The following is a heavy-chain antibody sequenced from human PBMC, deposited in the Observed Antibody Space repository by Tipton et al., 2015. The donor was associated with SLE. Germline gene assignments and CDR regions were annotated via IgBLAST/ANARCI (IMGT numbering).Heavy chain of an antibody. Sequence: LSLTCTASGFIFGDYAMSWFRQAPGKGLEWVGFIRSKVYGGTSEYAASVKGRFSISIDDSKRIAYLKMNSLKTEDTAVYYCASGARGPDYWGQGTLVTVSS. D-gene: IGHD3-16*01. V-gene: IGHV3-49*03. CDR3: ASGARGPDY. CDR1: GFIFGDYA. CDR2: IRSKVYGGTS. J-gene: IGHJ4*02.